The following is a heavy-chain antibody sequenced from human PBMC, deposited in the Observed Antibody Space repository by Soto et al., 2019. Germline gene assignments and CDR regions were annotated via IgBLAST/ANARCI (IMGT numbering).Heavy chain of an antibody. J-gene: IGHJ4*02. CDR2: INPADSDT. CDR1: GYSFTNYW. Sequence: GESLKISCKGSGYSFTNYWIGWVRQMPGKGLEWMGIINPADSDTRYSPSFQGQVTVSVDRSISTAYLQSGSLKASDTAMYYCVRPDSTGYYSHWGQGTPVTVSS. D-gene: IGHD3-9*01. CDR3: VRPDSTGYYSH. V-gene: IGHV5-51*01.